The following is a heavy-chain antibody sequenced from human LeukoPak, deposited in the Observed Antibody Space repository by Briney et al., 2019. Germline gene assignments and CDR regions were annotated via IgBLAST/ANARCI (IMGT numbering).Heavy chain of an antibody. Sequence: ASVKVSCKASGYTFTDYYIHWVRQAPGQGLEWMGWISPNSGGTKYARKFQGRVTMTRDTSISTVYMELSRLRSDDTAVYYCARDYGDYGSHWDAFDIWGQGTMVTVSS. V-gene: IGHV1-2*02. J-gene: IGHJ3*02. CDR1: GYTFTDYY. CDR3: ARDYGDYGSHWDAFDI. CDR2: ISPNSGGT. D-gene: IGHD4-17*01.